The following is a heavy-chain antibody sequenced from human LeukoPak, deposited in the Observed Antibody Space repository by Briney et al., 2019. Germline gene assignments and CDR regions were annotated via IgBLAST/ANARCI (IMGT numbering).Heavy chain of an antibody. V-gene: IGHV4-38-2*01. J-gene: IGHJ5*02. Sequence: SETLSPTCAVSGYFISSGYYWGWIRQPPGKGLQWIGSIFHSGNTYYNPSLKSRVIISVDTSKNQFSLRLSSVTAADTAVYHCARVSEQQLVRWFDPWGQGTLVTVSS. D-gene: IGHD6-13*01. CDR1: GYFISSGYY. CDR3: ARVSEQQLVRWFDP. CDR2: IFHSGNT.